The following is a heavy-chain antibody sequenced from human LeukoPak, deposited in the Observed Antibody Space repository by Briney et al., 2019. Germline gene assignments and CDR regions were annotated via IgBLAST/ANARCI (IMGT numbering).Heavy chain of an antibody. D-gene: IGHD3-10*01. J-gene: IGHJ6*04. CDR1: GGTFNNYA. V-gene: IGHV1-69*01. CDR2: IIPIFGTA. Sequence: GASVKVSFRASGGTFNNYAISWVRQAPGQGLEGMGGIIPIFGTANYAQKFQGRFTITADDATSTAYMELSSLRSEDTAVYYCAIYYYRDYYYGMDVWGKGTTVTVSS. CDR3: AIYYYRDYYYGMDV.